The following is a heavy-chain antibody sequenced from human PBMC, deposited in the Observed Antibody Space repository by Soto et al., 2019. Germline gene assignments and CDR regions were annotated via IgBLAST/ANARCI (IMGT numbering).Heavy chain of an antibody. CDR2: ISGSGGST. Sequence: EVQLLESGGGLVQPGGSLRLSCAASGFTFSSYAMSWVRQAPGKGLEWVSAISGSGGSTYYADSVKGRFTISRDNSKNTLYLQMNSLRAEDTAVYYCAKDLGYSGMYYYYMDVWGKGTTVTVSS. CDR1: GFTFSSYA. CDR3: AKDLGYSGMYYYYMDV. V-gene: IGHV3-23*01. J-gene: IGHJ6*03. D-gene: IGHD5-12*01.